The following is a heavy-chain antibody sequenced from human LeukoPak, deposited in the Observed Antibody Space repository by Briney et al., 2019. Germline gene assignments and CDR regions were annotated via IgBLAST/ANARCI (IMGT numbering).Heavy chain of an antibody. CDR2: ISGSGNSI. V-gene: IGHV3-48*03. J-gene: IGHJ4*02. Sequence: GGSLRLSCAASGFTFDDYAVSWVRQAPGKGLEPVSYISGSGNSISYADSVRGRFTISRDNAKNSLFLQMNSLRVEDTAVYYCVRDGRGYCGSTSCRPFDSWGRGTQVTVSS. CDR3: VRDGRGYCGSTSCRPFDS. CDR1: GFTFDDYA. D-gene: IGHD2-2*01.